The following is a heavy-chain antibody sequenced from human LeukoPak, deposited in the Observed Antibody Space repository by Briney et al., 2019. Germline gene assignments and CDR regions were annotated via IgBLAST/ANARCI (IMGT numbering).Heavy chain of an antibody. D-gene: IGHD3-22*01. CDR1: GGSFSGYY. V-gene: IGHV4-34*01. CDR2: INHSGST. CDR3: ARGRSYYYDSSGYDH. Sequence: TSETLSLTCAVYGGSFSGYYWSWIRQPPGKGLEWIGEINHSGSTNYNPSLKSRVTISVDTSKNQFSLKLSSVTAADTAVYYCARGRSYYYDSSGYDHWGQGTLVTVSS. J-gene: IGHJ4*02.